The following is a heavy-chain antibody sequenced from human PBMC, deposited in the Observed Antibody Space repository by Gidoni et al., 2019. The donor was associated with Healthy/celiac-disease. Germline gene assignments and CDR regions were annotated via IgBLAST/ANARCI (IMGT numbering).Heavy chain of an antibody. Sequence: QVQLQQWGAGLLKPSETLSLTCAVYGGSFSGYYWSWIRQPPGKGLEWIGEINHSGSTNYNPSLKSRVTISVDTSKNQFSLKLSSVTAADTAVYYCARSFKVRGVEFDYWGQGTLVTVSS. CDR1: GGSFSGYY. D-gene: IGHD3-10*01. CDR2: INHSGST. CDR3: ARSFKVRGVEFDY. V-gene: IGHV4-34*01. J-gene: IGHJ4*02.